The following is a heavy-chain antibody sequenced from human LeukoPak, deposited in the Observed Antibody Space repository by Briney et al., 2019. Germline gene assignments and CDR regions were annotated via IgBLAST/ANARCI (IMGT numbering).Heavy chain of an antibody. D-gene: IGHD6-13*01. CDR1: RFTFSNYW. Sequence: GGSLRLSCAASRFTFSNYWMSWVRQAPGKGLEWVANIKQDGSEKYYVDSVKGRFTISRDNAKNSLYLQMNSLRAEDTAVYYCARAYSSSWDYWGQGTLVTVSS. J-gene: IGHJ4*02. CDR3: ARAYSSSWDY. CDR2: IKQDGSEK. V-gene: IGHV3-7*01.